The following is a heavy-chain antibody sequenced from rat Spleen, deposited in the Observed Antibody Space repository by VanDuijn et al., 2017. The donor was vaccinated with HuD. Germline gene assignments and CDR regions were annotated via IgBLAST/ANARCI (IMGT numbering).Heavy chain of an antibody. V-gene: IGHV5S13*01. CDR3: VRQGYLRDWYFDF. CDR1: GFTFSIYG. CDR2: IGTGGGNT. Sequence: EVQLVDHGGGLVQPGRSLKLSCAPSGFTFSIYGLAWVRQAPTKGLEWVASIGTGGGNTYYRDSVKGRFTISRDNGKSILYLEMDSLRSEDMATYYCVRQGYLRDWYFDFWGPGTMVTVSS. J-gene: IGHJ1*01. D-gene: IGHD2-5*01.